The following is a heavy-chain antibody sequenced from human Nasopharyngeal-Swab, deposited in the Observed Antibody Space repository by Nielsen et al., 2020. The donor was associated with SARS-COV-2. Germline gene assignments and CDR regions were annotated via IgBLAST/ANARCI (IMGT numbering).Heavy chain of an antibody. D-gene: IGHD6-13*01. CDR1: GFIFSDAW. J-gene: IGHJ4*02. CDR3: ATGVAAGPVDY. V-gene: IGHV3-15*01. Sequence: GESLKISCAASGFIFSDAWMSWVRQAPGKGLEWVGRIKSETDGATTDYAAPVKGRFTISRDDSENTLYLQMNSLKTEDTAVYYCATGVAAGPVDYWGQGTLVTVSS. CDR2: IKSETDGATT.